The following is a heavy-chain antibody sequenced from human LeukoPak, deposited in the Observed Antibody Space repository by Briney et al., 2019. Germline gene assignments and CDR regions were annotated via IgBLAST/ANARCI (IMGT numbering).Heavy chain of an antibody. CDR1: GYSFTNYW. CDR2: IDPSESYT. J-gene: IGHJ4*02. D-gene: IGHD4-17*01. CDR3: ATGASKVTTDFANY. Sequence: GESLTTSRKGFGYSFTNYWISRVRQMPGKGVEWMGRIDPSESYTKYSPSFEGHVTISVDKSISTAFLQWNSLKASDSAMYYCATGASKVTTDFANYWGQGTQVAVSS. V-gene: IGHV5-10-1*01.